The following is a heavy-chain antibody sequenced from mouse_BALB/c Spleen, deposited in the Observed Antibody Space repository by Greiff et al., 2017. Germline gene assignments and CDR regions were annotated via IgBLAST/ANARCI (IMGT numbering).Heavy chain of an antibody. Sequence: VMLVESGPGLVAPSQSLSITCTVSGFSLTDYGVSWIRQPPGKGLEWLGVIWGGGSTYYNSALKSRLSISKDNSKSQVFLKMNSLQTDDTAMYYCAKHDLQLGRGYFDVWGAGTTVTVSS. D-gene: IGHD4-1*02. V-gene: IGHV2-6-5*01. J-gene: IGHJ1*01. CDR2: IWGGGST. CDR3: AKHDLQLGRGYFDV. CDR1: GFSLTDYG.